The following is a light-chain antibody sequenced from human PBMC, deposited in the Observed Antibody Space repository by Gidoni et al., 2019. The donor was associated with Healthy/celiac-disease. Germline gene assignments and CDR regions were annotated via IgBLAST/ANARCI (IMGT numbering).Light chain of an antibody. CDR1: QSISSY. V-gene: IGKV1-39*01. CDR2: AAS. Sequence: DIQMTQSPSSLSASVGDRVTITCPASQSISSYLNSYQQKPGKAPKLLIYAASSLQSGVPSRFSGSGSGTDITLTISSLQPEDFATYYCQQSYSTPRVTFGEGTKVEIK. CDR3: QQSYSTPRVT. J-gene: IGKJ1*01.